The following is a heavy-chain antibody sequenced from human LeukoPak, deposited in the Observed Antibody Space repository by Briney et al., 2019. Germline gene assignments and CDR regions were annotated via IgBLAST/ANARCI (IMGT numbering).Heavy chain of an antibody. CDR3: ARGPPYGDLALDY. CDR2: INSRSTSI. D-gene: IGHD3-10*01. V-gene: IGHV3-48*02. Sequence: PGGSLRLSCAASGFTFSSYSMNWVRQAPGKGLEGVSYINSRSTSIHYADSVKGRFTISRDNAKNALYLLMNSLRDEDTAVYYCARGPPYGDLALDYWGQGTLVTVSS. CDR1: GFTFSSYS. J-gene: IGHJ4*02.